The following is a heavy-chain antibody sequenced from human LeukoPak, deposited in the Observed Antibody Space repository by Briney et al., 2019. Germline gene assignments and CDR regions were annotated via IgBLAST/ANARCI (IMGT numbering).Heavy chain of an antibody. CDR3: ARMDSSFKFYYGMDV. CDR1: GFTFSSYA. Sequence: GGSLRLSCAASGFTFSSYAMNWVRQAPGKGLEWVSSISSSSSYIYYADSVKGRFTISRDNAKNSLYLQMNSLRAEDTAVYYCARMDSSFKFYYGMDVWGQGTTVTVSS. V-gene: IGHV3-21*01. D-gene: IGHD6-6*01. J-gene: IGHJ6*02. CDR2: ISSSSSYI.